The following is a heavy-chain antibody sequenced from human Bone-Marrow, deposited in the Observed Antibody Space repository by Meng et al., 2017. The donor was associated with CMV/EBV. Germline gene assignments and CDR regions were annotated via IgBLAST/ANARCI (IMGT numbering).Heavy chain of an antibody. CDR2: ISGSGGNT. J-gene: IGHJ4*02. Sequence: GGSLRLSCAASGFTFSSYAMSWVRQAPGKGLEWVSGISGSGGNTYYADSVKGRFTISRDNSKNTLYLQMNSLRAEDTAVYYCARVSPRVYQLLFDYWGQGTLVTVSS. D-gene: IGHD2-2*01. CDR3: ARVSPRVYQLLFDY. V-gene: IGHV3-23*01. CDR1: GFTFSSYA.